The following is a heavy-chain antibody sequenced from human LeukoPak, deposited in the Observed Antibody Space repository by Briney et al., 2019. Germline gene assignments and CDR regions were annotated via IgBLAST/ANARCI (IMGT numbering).Heavy chain of an antibody. D-gene: IGHD3-16*01. J-gene: IGHJ6*03. Sequence: GGSLRLSCAASGFTFSSYSMNWVRQGPGKGREWVSSISSSSSYIYYADSVKGRLTISRDNANNSLYLQMNSLRAEDTAVYYCAKLGGQEVYNYYVGVWGKGTTVAVSS. CDR2: ISSSSSYI. CDR1: GFTFSSYS. V-gene: IGHV3-21*04. CDR3: AKLGGQEVYNYYVGV.